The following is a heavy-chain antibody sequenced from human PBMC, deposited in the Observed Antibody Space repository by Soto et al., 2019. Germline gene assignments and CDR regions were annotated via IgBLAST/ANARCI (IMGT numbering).Heavy chain of an antibody. V-gene: IGHV1-8*01. CDR3: ARARTTLSTNEY. Sequence: QVQLVQSGAEVKKPGASVKVSCEASGYSFTSYDINWVRQAPGQGLEWMGWMNPNSGDTGYAQKFQGRVTMTMNPSINTASMELSILKSEDTAVYYCARARTTLSTNEYWGQGTLVTVTS. D-gene: IGHD2-2*01. CDR2: MNPNSGDT. J-gene: IGHJ4*02. CDR1: GYSFTSYD.